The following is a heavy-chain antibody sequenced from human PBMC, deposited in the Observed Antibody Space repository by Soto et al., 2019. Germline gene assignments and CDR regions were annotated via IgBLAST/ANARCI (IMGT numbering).Heavy chain of an antibody. Sequence: ASVKISCKASGDTFTSYAMHCVRQAPGQRLEWMGWINAGNGNTKYSQKFQGRVTITRDTSASTAYMELSSLRSEDTAVYYCARDRFEQWLVFDFQHWGQGTLVTVSS. D-gene: IGHD6-19*01. CDR1: GDTFTSYA. J-gene: IGHJ1*01. V-gene: IGHV1-3*01. CDR2: INAGNGNT. CDR3: ARDRFEQWLVFDFQH.